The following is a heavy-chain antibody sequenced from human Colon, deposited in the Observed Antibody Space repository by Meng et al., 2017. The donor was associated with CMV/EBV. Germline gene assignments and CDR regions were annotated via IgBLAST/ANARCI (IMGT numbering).Heavy chain of an antibody. V-gene: IGHV4-34*01. J-gene: IGHJ4*02. D-gene: IGHD1-1*01. Sequence: GPLRLSCAVYGGSFSGYYWSWIRQPPGKGLEWIGEINHSGSTNYNPSLKSRVTISVDTSKNQFSLKLSSVTAADTAVYYCARAGTGTGATIDYWGQGTLVTVSS. CDR2: INHSGST. CDR3: ARAGTGTGATIDY. CDR1: GGSFSGYY.